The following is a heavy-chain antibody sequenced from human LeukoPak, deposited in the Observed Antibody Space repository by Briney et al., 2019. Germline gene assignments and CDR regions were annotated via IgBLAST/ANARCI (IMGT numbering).Heavy chain of an antibody. D-gene: IGHD1-26*01. CDR3: ARDSGSYYGFFDY. CDR2: TYYRSKWYN. V-gene: IGHV6-1*01. J-gene: IGHJ4*02. CDR1: GDSFSSNSTA. Sequence: SQTLSLTCALSGDSFSSNSTAWNWLRQSPSRGLEWLGSTYYRSKWYNDYAVSVKSRITINPDTSKNQFSLQLNSVTPEDTAVYYCARDSGSYYGFFDYWGQGTLVTVSS.